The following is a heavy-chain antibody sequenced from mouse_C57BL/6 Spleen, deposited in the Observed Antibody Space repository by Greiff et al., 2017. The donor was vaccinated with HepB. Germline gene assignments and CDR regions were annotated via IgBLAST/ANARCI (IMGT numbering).Heavy chain of an antibody. Sequence: VQLQQPGAELVKPGASVKLSCKASGYTFTSYWMHWVKQRPGQGLEWIGMIHPNSGSTNYNEKFKSKATLTVDKSSSTAYMQLSSLTSEDSAVYYCARRNPITTVVASYWYFDVWGTGTTVTVSS. D-gene: IGHD1-1*01. V-gene: IGHV1-64*01. CDR2: IHPNSGST. J-gene: IGHJ1*03. CDR1: GYTFTSYW. CDR3: ARRNPITTVVASYWYFDV.